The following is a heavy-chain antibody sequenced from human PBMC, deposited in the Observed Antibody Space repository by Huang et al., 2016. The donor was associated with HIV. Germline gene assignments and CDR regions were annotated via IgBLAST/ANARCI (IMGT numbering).Heavy chain of an antibody. CDR2: IYPGDSDS. CDR1: GYSFNNAW. CDR3: ARPRRTEYGDPWDAFDI. J-gene: IGHJ3*02. V-gene: IGHV5-51*01. D-gene: IGHD4-17*01. Sequence: ELQLVQSGAEVKKPGESLTIACKGSGYSFNNAWVAWVRQMPGKGLEWMAMIYPGDSDSRYSPSFQGQVSISADKSINTVYLHWGSLKASDTATYYCARPRRTEYGDPWDAFDIWGQGTMVTVSS.